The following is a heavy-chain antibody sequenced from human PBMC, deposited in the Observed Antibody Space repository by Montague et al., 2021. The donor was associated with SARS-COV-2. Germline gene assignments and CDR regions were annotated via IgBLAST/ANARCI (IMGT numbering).Heavy chain of an antibody. CDR3: ARTPYYYDSSGYYYGAFDI. Sequence: PALVTPTQTLTLTCTFSGLSLSTSGMCVSWIRQPPGKALEWLARIDWDDDKYYSTSLKTRLTISKDTSKNQVVLTMTNMDPVDTATYYCARTPYYYDSSGYYYGAFDIWGQGTMVTVSS. V-gene: IGHV2-70*11. CDR1: GLSLSTSGMC. J-gene: IGHJ3*02. CDR2: IDWDDDK. D-gene: IGHD3-22*01.